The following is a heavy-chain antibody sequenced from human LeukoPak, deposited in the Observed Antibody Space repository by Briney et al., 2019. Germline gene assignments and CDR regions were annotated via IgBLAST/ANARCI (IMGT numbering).Heavy chain of an antibody. CDR1: GFSLTTSGLG. CDR3: ARKVEDEYQLPNRNAFDI. J-gene: IGHJ3*02. Sequence: SGPTLVNPPQTLTLTCTFSGFSLTTSGLGVGWIRQPLGKALEWLALIYWDDDKRYSPSLESRVTITKDTSKNQVVLTVTNMDPVDTATYYCARKVEDEYQLPNRNAFDIWGQGTMVIVSS. D-gene: IGHD2-2*01. V-gene: IGHV2-5*02. CDR2: IYWDDDK.